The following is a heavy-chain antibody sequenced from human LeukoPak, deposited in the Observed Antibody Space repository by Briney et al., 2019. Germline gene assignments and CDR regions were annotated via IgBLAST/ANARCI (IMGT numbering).Heavy chain of an antibody. Sequence: GGSLRLSCAASGFTFGNHIMNWVRQLPGKRLEWVAYVSGSGSTVYYADSVKGRFTVSRDNSKNTLYLQMNSLRAEDTAVYYCARDPSEVTANYYYYGMDVWGQGTTVTVSS. CDR2: VSGSGSTV. J-gene: IGHJ6*02. D-gene: IGHD2-21*02. CDR1: GFTFGNHI. V-gene: IGHV3-48*01. CDR3: ARDPSEVTANYYYYGMDV.